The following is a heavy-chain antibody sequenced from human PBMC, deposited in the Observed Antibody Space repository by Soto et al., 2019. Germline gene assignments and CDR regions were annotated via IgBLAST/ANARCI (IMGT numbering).Heavy chain of an antibody. CDR1: GFTFSSSA. CDR3: AGRYCSGGSCYNYYGMDV. D-gene: IGHD2-15*01. V-gene: IGHV1-58*01. J-gene: IGHJ6*02. Sequence: QMQLVQSGPEVKKPGTSVKVSCKASGFTFSSSAVQWVRQARGQRLEWIGWIVVGNGKTNYAQKFQERVTITRDMSTRTAYMELSSLRSEDTAVYYCAGRYCSGGSCYNYYGMDVWGRGTTVTVSS. CDR2: IVVGNGKT.